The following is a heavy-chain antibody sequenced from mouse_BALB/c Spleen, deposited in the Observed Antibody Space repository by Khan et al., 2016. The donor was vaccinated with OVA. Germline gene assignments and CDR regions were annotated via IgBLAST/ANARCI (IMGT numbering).Heavy chain of an antibody. V-gene: IGHV14-3*02. CDR1: GFNIKDTY. J-gene: IGHJ1*01. CDR3: AREGTYFWYFDV. D-gene: IGHD2-10*01. Sequence: VQLQQPGAELVKPGASVKLSCTASGFNIKDTYMHWVKQRPEQGLEWIGRIDPANGNTKYDPKFQGKATITADTSSNTAYLQLSSLTSEDTAVYYCAREGTYFWYFDVWGAGTTVTVSS. CDR2: IDPANGNT.